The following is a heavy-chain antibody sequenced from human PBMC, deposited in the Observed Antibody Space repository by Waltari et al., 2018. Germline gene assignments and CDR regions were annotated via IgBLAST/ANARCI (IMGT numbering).Heavy chain of an antibody. Sequence: QLQLQESGPGLVKPSETLSLTCTVSGGSISSSSYYWGWIRPPPGKGLEWIGSIYYRGSTYYNPSLKSRVTISVDTSKNQFSLKLSSVTAADTAVYYCARQRVATPDYWGQGTLVTVSS. CDR2: IYYRGST. CDR3: ARQRVATPDY. J-gene: IGHJ4*02. CDR1: GGSISSSSYY. D-gene: IGHD5-12*01. V-gene: IGHV4-39*07.